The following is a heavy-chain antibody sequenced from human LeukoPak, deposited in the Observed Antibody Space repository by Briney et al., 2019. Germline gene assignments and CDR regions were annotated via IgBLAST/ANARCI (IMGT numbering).Heavy chain of an antibody. D-gene: IGHD3-22*01. J-gene: IGHJ4*02. CDR3: ARDFSYYYDSSGYPDY. Sequence: GGSLRLSCAASGFTFSSYSMNRVRQAPGKGLEWVSSISSSSSYIYYADSVKGRFTISRDNAKNSLYLQMNSLRAEDTAVYYCARDFSYYYDSSGYPDYWGQGTLVTVSS. CDR1: GFTFSSYS. V-gene: IGHV3-21*01. CDR2: ISSSSSYI.